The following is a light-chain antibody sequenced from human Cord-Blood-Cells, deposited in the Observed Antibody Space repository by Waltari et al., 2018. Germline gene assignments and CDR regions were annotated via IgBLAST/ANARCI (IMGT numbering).Light chain of an antibody. Sequence: DIQMTQSPSSLSESVGDRVTITRRASQGISNYLAWYQQKPGKVPKLLIYAASTLQSGVPSRFSGSRSGTDFTLTISSLQPEDVAAYYCQKYNSAPALTFGEGTKVEIK. CDR2: AAS. J-gene: IGKJ4*01. V-gene: IGKV1-27*01. CDR1: QGISNY. CDR3: QKYNSAPALT.